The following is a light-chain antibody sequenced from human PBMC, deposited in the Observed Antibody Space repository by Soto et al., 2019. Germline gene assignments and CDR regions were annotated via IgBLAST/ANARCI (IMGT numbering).Light chain of an antibody. CDR1: SSNIGAGYD. CDR3: QSYDSSLSGSNVV. Sequence: QSVLTQPPSVSGAPGQRVTISCTGSSSNIGAGYDVHWYQQLPGTAPKLHISGNSNRPSGVPDRFSGSQSGTSASLAITGLQAEDEADYYCQSYDSSLSGSNVVFGGGTKLTVL. V-gene: IGLV1-40*01. CDR2: GNS. J-gene: IGLJ2*01.